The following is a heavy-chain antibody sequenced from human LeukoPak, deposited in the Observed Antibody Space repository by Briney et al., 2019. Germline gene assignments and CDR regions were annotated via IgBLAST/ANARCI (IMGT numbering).Heavy chain of an antibody. CDR1: GYTFRGNY. CDR2: IDANNGDT. Sequence: GASVKVSCKASGYTFRGNYIHWLRQAPGQGLEWMGWIDANNGDTKSAQKFQGRVTMSRDTSISTAYMDLSSLSPDDAAVYYCARDPSSVTLYFFDCWGQGTLVTVSS. CDR3: ARDPSSVTLYFFDC. V-gene: IGHV1-2*02. J-gene: IGHJ4*02. D-gene: IGHD4-11*01.